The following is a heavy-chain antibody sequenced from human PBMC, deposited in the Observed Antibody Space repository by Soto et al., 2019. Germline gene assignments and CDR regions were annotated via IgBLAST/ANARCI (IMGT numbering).Heavy chain of an antibody. CDR3: ARADGYSGYDPAPDY. CDR2: ISAYNGNT. Sequence: ASGKVSCKASGYTFTSHGIRWVRPAPGQGLEWMGWISAYNGNTNYAQKLRGRVTMTTDTSTSTAYMELRSLRSDDTAVYYCARADGYSGYDPAPDYWGQGTLVTVSS. D-gene: IGHD5-12*01. J-gene: IGHJ4*02. V-gene: IGHV1-18*01. CDR1: GYTFTSHG.